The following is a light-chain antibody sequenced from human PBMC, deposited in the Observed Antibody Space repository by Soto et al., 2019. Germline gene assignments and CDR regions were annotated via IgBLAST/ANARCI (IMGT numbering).Light chain of an antibody. CDR3: SAYTVSRTYV. CDR1: SSDVGAYNF. J-gene: IGLJ1*01. V-gene: IGLV2-14*03. CDR2: NVY. Sequence: QSALTKPASVSGSPGQSITISCTGTSSDVGAYNFVSWHQQHPGKAPKLMIYNVYDRPSGISDRFSGSKSGNTASLTISGLQGADEADYYCSAYTVSRTYVFGTGTKLTVL.